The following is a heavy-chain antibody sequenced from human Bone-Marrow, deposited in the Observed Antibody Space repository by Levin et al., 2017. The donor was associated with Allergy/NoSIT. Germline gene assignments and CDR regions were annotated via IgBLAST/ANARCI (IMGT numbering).Heavy chain of an antibody. Sequence: SQTLSLTCTVSGGSISSSSYYWGWIRQPPGKGLEWIGSIYYSGSTYYNPSLKSRVTISVDTSKNQFSLKLSSVTAADTAVYYCARHGKTGDQYYYYGMDVWGQGTTVTVSS. D-gene: IGHD1-1*01. CDR2: IYYSGST. V-gene: IGHV4-39*01. CDR1: GGSISSSSYY. J-gene: IGHJ6*02. CDR3: ARHGKTGDQYYYYGMDV.